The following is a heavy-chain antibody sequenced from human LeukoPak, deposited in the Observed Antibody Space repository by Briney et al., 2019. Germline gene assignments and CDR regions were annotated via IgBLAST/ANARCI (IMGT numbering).Heavy chain of an antibody. CDR3: ARVLGDSGWYLGWFDP. CDR1: GFTFSSYG. J-gene: IGHJ5*02. CDR2: IWYDGSDK. V-gene: IGHV3-33*01. Sequence: PGGSLRLSCAASGFTFSSYGMHWVRQAPGKGLEWVAVIWYDGSDKYYADSVKGRFTISRDNSKNTLYLQMNSLRAEDTAVYYCARVLGDSGWYLGWFDPWGQGTLVTVSS. D-gene: IGHD6-19*01.